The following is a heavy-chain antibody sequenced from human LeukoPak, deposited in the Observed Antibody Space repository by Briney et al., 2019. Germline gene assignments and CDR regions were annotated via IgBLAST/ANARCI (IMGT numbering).Heavy chain of an antibody. Sequence: GGSLRLSCAVSGFSVSTYGMSWVRQVPGKGLHWVSAISVSGDTTWYADSVKGRFIISRDNSKNTLYLQMHSLRAEDTAVYYCAQGYSSGWYPSWGQGTLITVSS. D-gene: IGHD6-19*01. CDR2: ISVSGDTT. CDR1: GFSVSTYG. V-gene: IGHV3-23*01. CDR3: AQGYSSGWYPS. J-gene: IGHJ5*02.